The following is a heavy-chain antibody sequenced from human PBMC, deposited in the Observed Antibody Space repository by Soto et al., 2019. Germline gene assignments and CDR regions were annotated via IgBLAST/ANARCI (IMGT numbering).Heavy chain of an antibody. CDR1: GFTFSSYA. CDR3: ARDMYSSDYFVKWFEP. J-gene: IGHJ5*02. Sequence: GGSLRLSCAASGFTFSSYAMSWVRQAPGKGLEWVAAICGSGSSTYYADSVKGQVTVSRDNSNHTLDLQLNSLRGEDTAMYYCARDMYSSDYFVKWFEPWGQGTLVTVSS. D-gene: IGHD6-19*01. CDR2: ICGSGSST. V-gene: IGHV3-23*01.